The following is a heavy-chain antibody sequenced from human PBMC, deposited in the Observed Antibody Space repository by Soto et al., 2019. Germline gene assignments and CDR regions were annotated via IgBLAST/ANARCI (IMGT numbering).Heavy chain of an antibody. CDR2: IHSSGST. V-gene: IGHV4-4*07. Sequence: SSETLSLTCTVSGASMNSYHWSWIRQPAGKGLEWIGHIHSSGSTNYNPSLKSRVTMSVDTSKNQFSLRLMSLTAADTAVYYCARDQGVAAAGITWFDPWGQGXLVTVYS. CDR3: ARDQGVAAAGITWFDP. D-gene: IGHD6-13*01. CDR1: GASMNSYH. J-gene: IGHJ5*02.